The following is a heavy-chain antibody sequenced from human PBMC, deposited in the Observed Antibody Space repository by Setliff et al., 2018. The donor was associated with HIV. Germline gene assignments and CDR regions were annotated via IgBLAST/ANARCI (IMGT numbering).Heavy chain of an antibody. CDR3: ARLLMPRGFSYGSYYYYGMDV. J-gene: IGHJ6*02. CDR2: IYPGDSDT. CDR1: GYSFTNYW. Sequence: PGESLKISCKGSGYSFTNYWIGWVRQMPGKGLEWMGIIYPGDSDTRYSPSFQGQVTISADKSISTAYLQWSSLKASDTAMYYCARLLMPRGFSYGSYYYYGMDVWGQGTAVTVS. V-gene: IGHV5-51*01. D-gene: IGHD5-18*01.